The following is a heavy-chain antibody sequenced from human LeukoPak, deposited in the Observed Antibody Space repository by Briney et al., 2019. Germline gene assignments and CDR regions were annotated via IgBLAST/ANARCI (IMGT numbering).Heavy chain of an antibody. V-gene: IGHV1-24*01. Sequence: ASVKVSCKVSGYTLTELSMHWVRQAPGKGLEWMGGFDPEDGETIYAQKFQGRVTMTEDTSTDTAYMELSSLRSEDTAVYYCATYQLRFRGPGGEYFQHWGQGTLVTVSS. D-gene: IGHD3-3*01. CDR1: GYTLTELS. CDR3: ATYQLRFRGPGGEYFQH. J-gene: IGHJ1*01. CDR2: FDPEDGET.